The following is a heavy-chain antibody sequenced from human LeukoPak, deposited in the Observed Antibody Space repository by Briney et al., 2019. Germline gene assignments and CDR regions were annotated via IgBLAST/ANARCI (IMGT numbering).Heavy chain of an antibody. D-gene: IGHD1-14*01. CDR2: ISPWGSSI. J-gene: IGHJ4*02. V-gene: IGHV3-11*01. CDR1: GLTFSDYY. CDR3: TRGHHGLEY. Sequence: GGSLRLSCAVSGLTFSDYYMSWTRQAPGKGAELVSTISPWGSSIFYVDSVKGRFTTSSDNAKNLLYLQMNSLRAEDPVVYYCTRGHHGLEYWGQGTLVTVSS.